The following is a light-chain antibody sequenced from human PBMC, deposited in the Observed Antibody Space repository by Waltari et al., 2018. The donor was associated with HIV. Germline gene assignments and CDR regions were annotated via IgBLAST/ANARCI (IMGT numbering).Light chain of an antibody. V-gene: IGLV2-14*01. J-gene: IGLJ1*01. Sequence: QSALTQPASVSGSPGQSITISCTGTSSDVGRYNFVSLYQHHPGKAPNLMVYEVTNRPSGVSNRFSGSKSGNTASLTISGLQAEDEADYYCSSYTDSSTRVFGTGTKVTVL. CDR1: SSDVGRYNF. CDR2: EVT. CDR3: SSYTDSSTRV.